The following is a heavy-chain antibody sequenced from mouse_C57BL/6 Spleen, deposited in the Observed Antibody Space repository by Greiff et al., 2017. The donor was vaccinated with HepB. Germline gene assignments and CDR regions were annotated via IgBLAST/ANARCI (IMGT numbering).Heavy chain of an antibody. CDR1: GYTFTDYN. CDR3: ARWGPWSDWCFDV. Sequence: VQLQQSGPELVKPGASVKISCKASGYTFTDYNMDWVKQSHGKSLEWIGDINPNNGGTIYNQKFKGKATLTVDKSSSTAYLELRSLTSEDTAVYYCARWGPWSDWCFDVWGTGTPVTVSS. V-gene: IGHV1-18*01. J-gene: IGHJ1*03. CDR2: INPNNGGT. D-gene: IGHD1-1*02.